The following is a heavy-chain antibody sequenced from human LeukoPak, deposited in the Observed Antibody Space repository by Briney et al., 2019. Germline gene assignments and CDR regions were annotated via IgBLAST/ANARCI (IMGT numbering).Heavy chain of an antibody. D-gene: IGHD3-22*01. CDR2: INHSGST. CDR1: GGSFSGYY. CDR3: AGGYYYDSSGYYFDY. J-gene: IGHJ4*02. V-gene: IGHV4-34*01. Sequence: SETLSLTCAVYGGSFSGYYWSWIRQPPGKGLEWIGEINHSGSTNYNPSLKSRVTISVDTSKNQFSLKLSSVTAADTAVYYCAGGYYYDSSGYYFDYWGQGTLVTVSP.